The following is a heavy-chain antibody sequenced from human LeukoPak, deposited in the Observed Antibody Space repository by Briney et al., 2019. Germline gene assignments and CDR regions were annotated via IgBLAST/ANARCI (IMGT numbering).Heavy chain of an antibody. V-gene: IGHV4-34*01. CDR2: INRSGST. D-gene: IGHD6-13*01. CDR1: GGSFSGYY. J-gene: IGHJ4*02. CDR3: ARGGPIAAAPKSFDY. Sequence: PSETLSLTCAVYGGSFSGYYWSWLRQPPGKGLERIGEINRSGSTNYNPSLKSRVTISVDTSKNQFSLKLSSVTAADTAVYYCARGGPIAAAPKSFDYWGQGTLVTVSS.